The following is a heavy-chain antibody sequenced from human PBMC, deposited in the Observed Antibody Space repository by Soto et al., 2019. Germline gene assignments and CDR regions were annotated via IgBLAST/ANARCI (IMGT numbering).Heavy chain of an antibody. CDR2: IIPILGIA. Sequence: QVQLVQSGAEVKKPGSSVKVYCKASGGTFSSYTISWVRQAPGQGLEWMGRIIPILGIANYAQKCQGRVTITADKSTSTAYMELSSLRSEDTAGYYCARETTVTTRYYGMDGWGQGTTVTVSS. D-gene: IGHD4-17*01. J-gene: IGHJ6*02. CDR3: ARETTVTTRYYGMDG. V-gene: IGHV1-69*08. CDR1: GGTFSSYT.